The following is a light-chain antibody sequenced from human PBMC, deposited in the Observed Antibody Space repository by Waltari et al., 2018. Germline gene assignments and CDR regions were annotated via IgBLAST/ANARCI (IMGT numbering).Light chain of an antibody. CDR1: SGSLSTTSY. V-gene: IGLV8-61*01. J-gene: IGLJ3*02. CDR3: ALYMGSGIWV. Sequence: QPVVTQEPSLSVSPGGTVTLTCALSSGSLSTTSYATWYQQTPGQEPRTLVYNANARSSGVPERFSGSILGNTAALTITGAQADDESDYYCALYMGSGIWVFGGGTRLTVL. CDR2: NAN.